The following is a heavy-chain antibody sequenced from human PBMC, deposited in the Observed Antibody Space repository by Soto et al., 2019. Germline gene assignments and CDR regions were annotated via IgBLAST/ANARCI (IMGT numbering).Heavy chain of an antibody. CDR1: GGSISSGGYY. CDR2: IYYSGST. D-gene: IGHD2-2*01. V-gene: IGHV4-31*03. J-gene: IGHJ4*02. Sequence: QVQLQESGPGLVKPSQTLSLTCTVSGGSISSGGYYWSWIRQHPGKGLEWIGYIYYSGSTYYNPSRKSRVTISVDTSKNQFALKLSSVTAADTAMYYCAREEGVVVPAAMGHFDYWGQGTLVTVSS. CDR3: AREEGVVVPAAMGHFDY.